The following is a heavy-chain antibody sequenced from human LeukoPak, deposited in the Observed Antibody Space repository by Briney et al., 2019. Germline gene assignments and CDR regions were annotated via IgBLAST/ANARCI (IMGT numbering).Heavy chain of an antibody. J-gene: IGHJ3*02. D-gene: IGHD1-26*01. CDR2: IYASGAT. CDR1: GAGDSINSYY. V-gene: IGHV4-4*07. CDR3: ARHGLPAPGTPNAFDI. Sequence: SETLSLTCTVSGAGDSINSYYWTWIRQPAGKGLEWIGRIYASGATNYNPSLKSRVTISVDSSKNQFSLKLSSVTAADTAVYYCARHGLPAPGTPNAFDIWGQGTMVTVSS.